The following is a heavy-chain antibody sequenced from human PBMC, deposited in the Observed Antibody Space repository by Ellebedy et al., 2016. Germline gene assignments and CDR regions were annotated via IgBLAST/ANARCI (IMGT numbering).Heavy chain of an antibody. J-gene: IGHJ5*02. CDR2: IYPGDSDT. D-gene: IGHD3-9*01. CDR1: GYSFTSYW. Sequence: KVSCXGSGYSFTSYWIGWVRQMPGKGLEWMGIIYPGDSDTRYSPSFQGQVTISADKSISTAYLQWSSLKASDTAMYYCARLDYDILTGYYHFWFDPWGQGTLVTVSS. V-gene: IGHV5-51*01. CDR3: ARLDYDILTGYYHFWFDP.